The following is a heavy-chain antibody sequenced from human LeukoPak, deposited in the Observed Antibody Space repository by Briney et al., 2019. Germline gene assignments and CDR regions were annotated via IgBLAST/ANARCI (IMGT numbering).Heavy chain of an antibody. J-gene: IGHJ5*02. CDR2: ISAYNGNT. V-gene: IGHV1-18*01. D-gene: IGHD3-22*01. CDR1: GYTFTSYG. CDR3: ARDEGYYYDSSGYTHPGS. Sequence: ASVKVSCKASGYTFTSYGISWVRQAPGQGLEWVGWISAYNGNTNYAQKFQGRVTMTRDTSTSTVYMELSSLRSEDTAVYYCARDEGYYYDSSGYTHPGSWGQGTLVTVSS.